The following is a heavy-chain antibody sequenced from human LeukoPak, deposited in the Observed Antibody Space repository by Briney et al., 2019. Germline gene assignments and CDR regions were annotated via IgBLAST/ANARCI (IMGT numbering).Heavy chain of an antibody. V-gene: IGHV4-59*11. J-gene: IGHJ3*02. CDR3: ATKVRGGFDI. Sequence: PSETLSLTCTVSGGSINSHYCNWIRQSPGKGLEWIGYVYKSGSINYNPSLKSRVTISVDTSKSQFSLKLNSVTAADTAIYYCATKVRGGFDIWGQGTTVTVSS. CDR1: GGSINSHY. D-gene: IGHD2-15*01. CDR2: VYKSGSI.